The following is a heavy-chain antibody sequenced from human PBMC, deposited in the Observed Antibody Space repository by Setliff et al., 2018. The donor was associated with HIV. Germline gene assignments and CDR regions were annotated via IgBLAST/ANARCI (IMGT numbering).Heavy chain of an antibody. V-gene: IGHV3-48*01. J-gene: IGHJ6*03. CDR2: ISGLGGGTI. CDR1: GFTFSDYA. D-gene: IGHD2-15*01. CDR3: ARAGVVEGYYYYYYMDV. Sequence: PGGSLRLSCAASGFTFSDYAMSWVRQAPGKGLEWVSYISGLGGGTIYYADSVRGRFTISRDDAEKSVYLQMNSLRAEDTAVYYCARAGVVEGYYYYYYMDVWGKGTTVTVSS.